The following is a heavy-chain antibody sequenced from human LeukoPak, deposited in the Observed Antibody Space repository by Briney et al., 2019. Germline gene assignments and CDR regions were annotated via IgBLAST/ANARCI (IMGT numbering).Heavy chain of an antibody. CDR1: GFTFSSYD. D-gene: IGHD1-26*01. CDR2: IGTAGDT. Sequence: GGSLRLSCAASGFTFSSYDMHWVRQATGKGLEWVSAIGTAGDTYYPGSVKGRFTISRENAKNSLYLRMNSLRAGDTAVYYCAKIRAAGSSGSYLIDYWGQGTLVTVSS. J-gene: IGHJ4*02. V-gene: IGHV3-13*01. CDR3: AKIRAAGSSGSYLIDY.